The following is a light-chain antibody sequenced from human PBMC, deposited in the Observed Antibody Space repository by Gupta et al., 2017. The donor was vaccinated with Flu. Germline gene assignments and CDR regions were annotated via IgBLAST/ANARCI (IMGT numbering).Light chain of an antibody. Sequence: SSLSASVGARVTINRLTSQNVRSWLASYQQEPGTAPKLLIHTASSLHNGVPSRLSGSGSATEFTLTISSLQPDDFGTYYGKHYNCFSLFTFGPGTTVDIK. J-gene: IGKJ3*01. CDR3: KHYNCFSLFT. CDR2: TAS. CDR1: QNVRSW. V-gene: IGKV1-5*03.